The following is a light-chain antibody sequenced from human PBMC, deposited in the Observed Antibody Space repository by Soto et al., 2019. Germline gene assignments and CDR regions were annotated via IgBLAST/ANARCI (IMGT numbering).Light chain of an antibody. V-gene: IGLV1-51*01. CDR1: SSNIGGNS. CDR2: DDN. Sequence: QSVLTQPPSVSAAPGQKVTISCSGSSSNIGGNSVSWYQQLPGTAPKLLIYDDNKRPSGIPDRFSGSKSGTSAPLGITGFQTGDEADYYCGSWDSTLSAYDFGTGTKDTVL. J-gene: IGLJ1*01. CDR3: GSWDSTLSAYD.